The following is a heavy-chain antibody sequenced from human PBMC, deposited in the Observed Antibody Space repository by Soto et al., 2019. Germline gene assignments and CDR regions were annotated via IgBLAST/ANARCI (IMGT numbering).Heavy chain of an antibody. Sequence: ASVKVSWKASGYTFTSYGISWVRQAPGQGLEWMGWISAYNGNTNYAQKLQGRVTMTTDTSTSTAYMELRSLRSDDTAVYYCARDKDVDCSSTSCYVWGGNRFDPWGQGTLVTVSS. CDR3: ARDKDVDCSSTSCYVWGGNRFDP. V-gene: IGHV1-18*01. D-gene: IGHD2-2*01. J-gene: IGHJ5*02. CDR2: ISAYNGNT. CDR1: GYTFTSYG.